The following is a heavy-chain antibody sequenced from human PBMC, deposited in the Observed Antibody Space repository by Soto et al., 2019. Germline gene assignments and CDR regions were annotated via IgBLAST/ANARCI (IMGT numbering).Heavy chain of an antibody. D-gene: IGHD3-22*01. CDR2: IIPIFGTA. J-gene: IGHJ6*02. CDR3: ARDLGVPYYYDSSGYYDSYYYGMDV. CDR1: GGTFSSYA. V-gene: IGHV1-69*06. Sequence: QVQLVQSGAEVKKPGSSVKVSCKASGGTFSSYAISWVRQAPGQGLEWMGGIIPIFGTANYAQKFQGRVTITADKSTSTAYMELSSLRSEDTAVYYCARDLGVPYYYDSSGYYDSYYYGMDVWGQGTTVTVSS.